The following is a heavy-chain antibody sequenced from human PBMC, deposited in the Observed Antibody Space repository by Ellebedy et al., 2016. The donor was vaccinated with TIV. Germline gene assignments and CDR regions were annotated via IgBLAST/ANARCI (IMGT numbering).Heavy chain of an antibody. J-gene: IGHJ5*02. CDR1: GGSISRYY. V-gene: IGHV4-59*01. Sequence: SETLSLXXSVSGGSISRYYWNWIRQPPGKGLEWIGYIYYSGSPNYNPSLKSRVTISVDTSKNQFSLKLSSVTAADTAAYYCARDQRIAAAANWFDPWGQGTLVTVSS. CDR3: ARDQRIAAAANWFDP. D-gene: IGHD6-13*01. CDR2: IYYSGSP.